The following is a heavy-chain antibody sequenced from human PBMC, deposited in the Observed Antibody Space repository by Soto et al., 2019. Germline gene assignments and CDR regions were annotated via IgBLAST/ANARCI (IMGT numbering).Heavy chain of an antibody. CDR1: GGSISSGNYY. V-gene: IGHV4-30-4*01. J-gene: IGHJ3*01. CDR2: IYYSGST. D-gene: IGHD2-15*01. CDR3: DGYCSGGSCYSGGAFDL. Sequence: QVQLQESGPGLVKPSQTLSLTCTVSGGSISSGNYYWSWIRQPPGKGLEWIGYIYYSGSTYYNPSLKRRVTISVDTSKNQFSLKLSSVTAADTAVYYCDGYCSGGSCYSGGAFDLWGQGTMVTVSS.